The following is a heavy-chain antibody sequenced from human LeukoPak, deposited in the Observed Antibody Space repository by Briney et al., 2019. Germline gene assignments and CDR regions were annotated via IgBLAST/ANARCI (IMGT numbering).Heavy chain of an antibody. Sequence: GGSQRLSCAASGFTFSSCEMNWVRQAPGKGLEWVSYISSSGSTIYYADSVKGRFTISRDNAKNSLYLQMNSLRAEDTAIYYCARCGRGYDSSGYYSYWGQGTLVSVSS. D-gene: IGHD3-22*01. CDR3: ARCGRGYDSSGYYSY. V-gene: IGHV3-48*03. J-gene: IGHJ4*02. CDR1: GFTFSSCE. CDR2: ISSSGSTI.